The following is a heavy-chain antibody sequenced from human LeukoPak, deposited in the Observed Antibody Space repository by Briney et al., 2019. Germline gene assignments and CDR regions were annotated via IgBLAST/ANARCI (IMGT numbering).Heavy chain of an antibody. J-gene: IGHJ4*02. D-gene: IGHD6-19*01. CDR3: ARDKRSGWYDY. CDR1: GGSISSYY. Sequence: PSETLSLTCTVSGGSISSYYWSWIRQPPGKGLEWIGYIYYSGSTNYNPSLKSRVTISVDTSKNQFSLKLSSVTAADTAVYYCARDKRSGWYDYWGQGTLVTVS. V-gene: IGHV4-59*01. CDR2: IYYSGST.